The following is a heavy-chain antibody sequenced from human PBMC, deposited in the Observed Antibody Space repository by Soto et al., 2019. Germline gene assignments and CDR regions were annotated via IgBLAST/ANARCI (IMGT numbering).Heavy chain of an antibody. CDR3: ARVSPYSYGFH. CDR2: INPNSGGT. Sequence: GASMKVSCKASGYTFTGYYMHLLIEAPVQGLEWMGWINPNSGGTNYAQKFQGRVTMTRDTSISTAYMELSRLRSDDTAVYYCARVSPYSYGFHWGQGTLVTVAS. V-gene: IGHV1-2*02. D-gene: IGHD5-18*01. CDR1: GYTFTGYY. J-gene: IGHJ4*02.